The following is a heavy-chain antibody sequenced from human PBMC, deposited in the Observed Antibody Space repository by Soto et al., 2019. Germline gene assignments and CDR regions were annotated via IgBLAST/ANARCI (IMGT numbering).Heavy chain of an antibody. Sequence: PSETLSLTCTVSGGSIRTSGYSWGWIRRPPEKGLEWIAYISHSGSTYYNPSLKSRVTISVDTSKNQFSLKLSSVTAADTAVYYCARGNAIAAAGTGAFDIWGQGTMVTVSS. D-gene: IGHD6-13*01. CDR1: GGSIRTSGYS. J-gene: IGHJ3*02. V-gene: IGHV4-39*07. CDR3: ARGNAIAAAGTGAFDI. CDR2: ISHSGST.